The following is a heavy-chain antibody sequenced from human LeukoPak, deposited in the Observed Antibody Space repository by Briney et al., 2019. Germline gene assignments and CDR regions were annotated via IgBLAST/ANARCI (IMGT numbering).Heavy chain of an antibody. D-gene: IGHD2-8*01. Sequence: GASVTVSCKASGYTFTNYYMHWVRQAPGQGLEWMGIINPSGTSTTYAQRFRGRVTMTRDMSTSTVYMELSSLRSDDTAVYYCAREANAVDYWGQGTLVTVSS. CDR1: GYTFTNYY. CDR2: INPSGTST. V-gene: IGHV1-46*01. CDR3: AREANAVDY. J-gene: IGHJ4*02.